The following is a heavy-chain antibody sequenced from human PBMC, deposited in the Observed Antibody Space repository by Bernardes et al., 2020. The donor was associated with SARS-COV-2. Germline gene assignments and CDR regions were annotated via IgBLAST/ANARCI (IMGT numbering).Heavy chain of an antibody. Sequence: SLILSCAASGFTFRSYGMHWVRQAPGPGLAWVAVISYDGSNKYYADSVKGRFTISRDNSKNMIYLQMNSLRAEDTSVYYCARDGISGIDYWGQGTLVTVSS. CDR2: ISYDGSNK. J-gene: IGHJ4*02. D-gene: IGHD1-20*01. CDR3: ARDGISGIDY. CDR1: GFTFRSYG. V-gene: IGHV3-30*03.